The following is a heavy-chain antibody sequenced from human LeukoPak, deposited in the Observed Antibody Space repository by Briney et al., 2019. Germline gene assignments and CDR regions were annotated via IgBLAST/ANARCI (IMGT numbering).Heavy chain of an antibody. Sequence: SETLSLTCTVSGGSISSIGYYWGWIRQPPGKGLEWIGSIYYIGSTSYDPSLKSRVTISVDTSKNQFSLKLSSVTAADTAVYYCARDPIAVAGGIDYWGQGTLVTVSS. V-gene: IGHV4-39*02. CDR1: GGSISSIGYY. CDR2: IYYIGST. D-gene: IGHD6-19*01. J-gene: IGHJ4*02. CDR3: ARDPIAVAGGIDY.